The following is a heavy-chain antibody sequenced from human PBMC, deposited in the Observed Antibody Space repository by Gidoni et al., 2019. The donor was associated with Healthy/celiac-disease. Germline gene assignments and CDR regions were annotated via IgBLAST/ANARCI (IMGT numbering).Heavy chain of an antibody. D-gene: IGHD3-10*01. Sequence: QVQLVESGGGVVQPGRSLRLSCAASGFTFSSYGMHWVRQAPGKGLEWVAVISYDGSNKYYADSVKGRFTISRDNSKNTLYLQMNSLRAEDTAVYYCAKNTLVRGVIGNNWFDPWGQGTLVTVSS. J-gene: IGHJ5*02. CDR3: AKNTLVRGVIGNNWFDP. CDR2: ISYDGSNK. CDR1: GFTFSSYG. V-gene: IGHV3-30*18.